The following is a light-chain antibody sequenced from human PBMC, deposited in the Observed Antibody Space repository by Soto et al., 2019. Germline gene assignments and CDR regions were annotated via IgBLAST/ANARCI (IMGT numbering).Light chain of an antibody. CDR1: RSNIGSNT. V-gene: IGLV1-44*01. J-gene: IGLJ2*01. CDR3: ASWDDSLNGLV. CDR2: SNN. Sequence: QSALTQPPSASGTPGQRVIISCSGGRSNIGSNTVNWYQQVPGTAPKFLIYSNNQRPSGVPDRFSGSKSGTSASLAISGLQAEDEADYYCASWDDSLNGLVFGGGTKLTVL.